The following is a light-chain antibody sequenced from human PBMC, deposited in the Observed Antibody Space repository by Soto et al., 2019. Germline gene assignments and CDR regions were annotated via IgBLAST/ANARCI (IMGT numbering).Light chain of an antibody. CDR3: QQYGSSPLT. J-gene: IGKJ4*01. Sequence: EIVLTQSPGTLSLSPGESATLSCRASQTVSSYFLAWYQQRPGQAPRLLIYGAFTRATGIPDKFTGRGSGTDFTLSISRLEPEDFAVYFCQQYGSSPLTFGEGTKVDIK. CDR2: GAF. V-gene: IGKV3-20*01. CDR1: QTVSSYF.